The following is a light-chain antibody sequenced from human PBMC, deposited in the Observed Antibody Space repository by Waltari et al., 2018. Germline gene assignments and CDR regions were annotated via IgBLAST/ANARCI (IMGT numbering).Light chain of an antibody. CDR1: SSDVVSYVL. CDR3: CSYVGDVTWV. V-gene: IGLV2-23*01. CDR2: EAT. Sequence: QSALTPPASVSGSPGQSTTISCSGTSSDVVSYVLVSWYQHHPGKAPKLMIYEATQRPSGVSDRFSGSKSGNTASLTISGLQAEDEADYYCCSYVGDVTWVFGGGTKLTVL. J-gene: IGLJ3*02.